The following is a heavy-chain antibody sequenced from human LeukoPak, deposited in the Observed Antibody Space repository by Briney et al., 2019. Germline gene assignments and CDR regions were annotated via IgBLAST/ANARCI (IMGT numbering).Heavy chain of an antibody. D-gene: IGHD3-10*01. Sequence: QPGGSLRLSCAASGFTFSSYDMHWVRQATGKGLEWVSAIGTAGDTYYPGSVKGRFTISRENAKNSLYLQMNSLGAGDTAVYYCARGGDIIGFGEPTYFDLWGRGTLVTVSS. CDR3: ARGGDIIGFGEPTYFDL. CDR1: GFTFSSYD. V-gene: IGHV3-13*01. CDR2: IGTAGDT. J-gene: IGHJ2*01.